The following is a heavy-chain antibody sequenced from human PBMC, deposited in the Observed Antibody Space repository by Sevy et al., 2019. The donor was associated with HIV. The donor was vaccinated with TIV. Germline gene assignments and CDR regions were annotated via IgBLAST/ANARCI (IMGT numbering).Heavy chain of an antibody. CDR2: IKSKTDGGTT. CDR1: GFTFSNAW. V-gene: IGHV3-15*01. CDR3: TTDLGQWLVRPLGY. J-gene: IGHJ4*02. D-gene: IGHD6-19*01. Sequence: GGSLRLSCAASGFTFSNAWMSWVRQAPGKGLEWVGRIKSKTDGGTTDYAAPVKGRFTISRDDSKNTLYLQMNSLKTEDTAVYYCTTDLGQWLVRPLGYWGQGTLVTVSS.